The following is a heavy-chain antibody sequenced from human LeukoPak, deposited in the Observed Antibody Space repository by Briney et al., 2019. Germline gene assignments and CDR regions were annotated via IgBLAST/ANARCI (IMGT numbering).Heavy chain of an antibody. J-gene: IGHJ4*02. D-gene: IGHD6-13*01. CDR3: ADYVDAATENTIDY. CDR1: GFTFSSYW. V-gene: IGHV3-74*01. CDR2: INSDGSST. Sequence: GGSLRLSCAASGFTFSSYWMHWVRQAPGKGLVWVSRINSDGSSTSYADSVKGRFTISRDNSKNTLFLHMNSLRAEDTAVYYCADYVDAATENTIDYWGQGTLVTVSS.